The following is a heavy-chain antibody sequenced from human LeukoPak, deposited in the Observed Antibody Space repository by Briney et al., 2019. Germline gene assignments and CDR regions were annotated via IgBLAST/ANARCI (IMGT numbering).Heavy chain of an antibody. CDR2: IALNGGDT. Sequence: PGGSLRLSCAASGFTFSSFAMHWVSQAPGKGLEWVAVIALNGGDTNYAGSVKGRFTISRDNSKNTLYLQMNSLRAEDTAVYYCARDPTTRSNRAQFYSDYWGQGTLVIVSS. D-gene: IGHD4-17*01. J-gene: IGHJ4*02. CDR1: GFTFSSFA. V-gene: IGHV3-30*04. CDR3: ARDPTTRSNRAQFYSDY.